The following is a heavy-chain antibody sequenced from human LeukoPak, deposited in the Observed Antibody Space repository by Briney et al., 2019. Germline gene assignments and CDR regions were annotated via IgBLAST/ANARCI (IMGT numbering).Heavy chain of an antibody. CDR2: IYHSGST. Sequence: SETLSLTCAVSGGSISSSNWWSWVRQPPGKGLEWIGEIYHSGSTYYNPSLKSRVTISVDTSKNQFSLKLSSVTAADTAVYYCARVSQYFDWLPYDDYWGQGTLVTVSS. D-gene: IGHD3-9*01. V-gene: IGHV4-4*02. J-gene: IGHJ4*02. CDR3: ARVSQYFDWLPYDDY. CDR1: GGSISSSNW.